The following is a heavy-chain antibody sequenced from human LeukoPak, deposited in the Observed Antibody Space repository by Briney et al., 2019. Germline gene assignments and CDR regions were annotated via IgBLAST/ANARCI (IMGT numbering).Heavy chain of an antibody. CDR1: GFTFSIYS. Sequence: PGGSLRLSCAASGFTFSIYSMNWVRQAPWRGLEWLSYIGSSGTTTYYADSVKGRFTISRDNAKNLLFLQMNSLRAKDTAVYYCARMNYVSTGWGAPFDNWGQGTLVTISS. D-gene: IGHD3-16*01. J-gene: IGHJ4*02. CDR3: ARMNYVSTGWGAPFDN. V-gene: IGHV3-48*04. CDR2: IGSSGTTT.